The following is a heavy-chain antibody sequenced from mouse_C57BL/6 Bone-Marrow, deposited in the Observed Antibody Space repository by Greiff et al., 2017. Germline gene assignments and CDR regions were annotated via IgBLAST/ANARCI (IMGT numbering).Heavy chain of an antibody. V-gene: IGHV5-6*02. CDR1: GFTFSSYG. Sequence: EVMLVESGGDLVKPGGSLKLSCAASGFTFSSYGMSWVRQTPDKRLEWVATISSGGSYTSYPDSVKGRFTISRDNAKNTLYLQMSSLKSEDTAMYYCARRDYYAMDYWGQGTSVTVSS. CDR3: ARRDYYAMDY. J-gene: IGHJ4*01. CDR2: ISSGGSYT.